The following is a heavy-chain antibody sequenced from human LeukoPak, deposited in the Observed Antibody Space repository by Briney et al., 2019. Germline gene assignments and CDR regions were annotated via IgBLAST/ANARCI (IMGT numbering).Heavy chain of an antibody. Sequence: SETLSLTCTVSGGSISSYYWSWIRQPPGKGLEWIGYIYYSGSTNYNPFLKSRVTISVDTSKNQFSLKLSSVTAADTAVYYCATQQWLFGTLFDYWGQGTLVTVSS. D-gene: IGHD6-19*01. V-gene: IGHV4-59*08. J-gene: IGHJ4*02. CDR2: IYYSGST. CDR1: GGSISSYY. CDR3: ATQQWLFGTLFDY.